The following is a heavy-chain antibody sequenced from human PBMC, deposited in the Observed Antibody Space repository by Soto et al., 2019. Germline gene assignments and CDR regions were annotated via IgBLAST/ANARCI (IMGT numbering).Heavy chain of an antibody. CDR1: GFTFSSYS. D-gene: IGHD6-13*01. V-gene: IGHV3-30*03. CDR3: ARDAAAAGLFDY. CDR2: ISYDGSNK. Sequence: GGSLRLSCAASGFTFSSYSMNWVRQAPGKGLEWVAVISYDGSNKYYADYVKGRITISRDNSKNTLYLQMNSLRAEDTAVYYCARDAAAAGLFDYWGQGTLVTVSS. J-gene: IGHJ4*02.